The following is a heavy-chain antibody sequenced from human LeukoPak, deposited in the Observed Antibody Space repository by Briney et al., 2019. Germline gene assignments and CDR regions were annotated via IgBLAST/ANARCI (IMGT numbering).Heavy chain of an antibody. D-gene: IGHD3-22*01. J-gene: IGHJ4*02. V-gene: IGHV1-2*02. CDR3: ARDDGGYDSSGYYYDKSNDY. CDR2: INPNSGGT. Sequence: ASVKVSCKASGYTFTGYYMHWVRQAPGQGLEWMGWINPNSGGTNYAQKFQGRVTMTRDTSISTAYMELSRLRSDDTAVYYCARDDGGYDSSGYYYDKSNDYWGQGTLVTVSS. CDR1: GYTFTGYY.